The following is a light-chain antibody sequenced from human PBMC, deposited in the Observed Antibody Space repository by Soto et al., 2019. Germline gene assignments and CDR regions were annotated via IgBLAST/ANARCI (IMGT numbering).Light chain of an antibody. CDR3: SSYTSSNTVV. Sequence: QSALTQPASMSGSPGQSITISCTGTSSDVGTFNYVSWYQQHPGKAPKLMIYYVTNRPSGVSNRFSGSKSGNTASLTISGLQAEDEADYYCSSYTSSNTVVFGGGTKLTVL. CDR2: YVT. J-gene: IGLJ3*02. CDR1: SSDVGTFNY. V-gene: IGLV2-14*01.